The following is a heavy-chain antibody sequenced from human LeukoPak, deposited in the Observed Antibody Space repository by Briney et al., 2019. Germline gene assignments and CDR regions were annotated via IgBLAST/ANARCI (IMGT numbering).Heavy chain of an antibody. CDR3: ARDRRGSL. D-gene: IGHD3-16*01. CDR1: GFTFSDYW. V-gene: IGHV3-7*01. J-gene: IGHJ4*02. Sequence: GGSLRLSCSASGFTFSDYWMIWVRQAPGKGLEWVANIRQDDSEKNYVDSVKGRFTISRDNANNSLYLQMNSLRAEDTAVYYCARDRRGSLWGQGTLVTVSS. CDR2: IRQDDSEK.